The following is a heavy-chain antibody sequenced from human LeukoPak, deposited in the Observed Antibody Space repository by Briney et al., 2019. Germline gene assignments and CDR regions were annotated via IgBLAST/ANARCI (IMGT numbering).Heavy chain of an antibody. D-gene: IGHD3-16*01. J-gene: IGHJ3*02. CDR1: GYTFTGYY. CDR3: ASVGGIMISRRVGDCDI. CDR2: NNTNSGGT. Sequence: ASVKVSCTASGYTFTGYYMHWVRQAPGQGLEWMGWNNTNSGGTNYAQTVQGRVTMTRDNAISTAYLELNRLRSDDTAVYCCASVGGIMISRRVGDCDIWGQGAMVIVSS. V-gene: IGHV1-2*02.